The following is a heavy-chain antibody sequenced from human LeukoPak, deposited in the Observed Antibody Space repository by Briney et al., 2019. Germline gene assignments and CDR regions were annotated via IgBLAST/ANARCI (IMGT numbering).Heavy chain of an antibody. V-gene: IGHV3-48*01. CDR1: GSTFSSYN. Sequence: GGSLRLSCAASGSTFSSYNINWARQAPGKGLEWVSYISSGSGTIYYADSVKGRFTISRDNAKNSLFLQMNSLRAEDTAVYYCAALRGLQNWYFDLWGRGTLVTVSS. J-gene: IGHJ2*01. D-gene: IGHD4-17*01. CDR3: AALRGLQNWYFDL. CDR2: ISSGSGTI.